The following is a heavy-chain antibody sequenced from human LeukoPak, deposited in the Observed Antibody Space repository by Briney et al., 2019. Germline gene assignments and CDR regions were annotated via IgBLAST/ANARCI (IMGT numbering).Heavy chain of an antibody. Sequence: GASVKVSCKVSGYTLTELSMHWVRQALGKGLEWMGGFDPEDGETIYAQKFQGRVTMTEDASTDTAYMELSSLRSEDTAVYYCATDSNTAMVNFDYWGQGTLVTVSS. J-gene: IGHJ4*02. CDR2: FDPEDGET. V-gene: IGHV1-24*01. CDR1: GYTLTELS. CDR3: ATDSNTAMVNFDY. D-gene: IGHD5-18*01.